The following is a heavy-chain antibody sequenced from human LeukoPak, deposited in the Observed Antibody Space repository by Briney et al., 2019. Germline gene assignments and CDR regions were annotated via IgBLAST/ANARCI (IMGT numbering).Heavy chain of an antibody. CDR2: IRYDGSNK. CDR3: ANLGPHYDFWSGQDAFDI. Sequence: GGSLRLSCAASGFTFSSYGMHWVRQAPGKGLEWVAFIRYDGSNKYYADSVKGRFTISRDNSKNTLYLQMNSLRAEDTAVYYCANLGPHYDFWSGQDAFDIWGQGTMVTVSS. J-gene: IGHJ3*02. D-gene: IGHD3-3*01. CDR1: GFTFSSYG. V-gene: IGHV3-30*02.